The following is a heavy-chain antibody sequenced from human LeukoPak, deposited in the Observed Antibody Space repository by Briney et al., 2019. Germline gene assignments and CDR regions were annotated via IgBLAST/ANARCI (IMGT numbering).Heavy chain of an antibody. Sequence: GGSLRLSCATSGFTFSTDGMTWVRQAPGKGLEWVAGISGRGITTAYAESVEGRFTISRDNSKNTLYVQMDSLRVEDTAVYYCAKYDNGFFYYYLDVWGKGTTVTVSS. D-gene: IGHD3-22*01. CDR2: ISGRGITT. V-gene: IGHV3-23*01. CDR3: AKYDNGFFYYYLDV. J-gene: IGHJ6*03. CDR1: GFTFSTDG.